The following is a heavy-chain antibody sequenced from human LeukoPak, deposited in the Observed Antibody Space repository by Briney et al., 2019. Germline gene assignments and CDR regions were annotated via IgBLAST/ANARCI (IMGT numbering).Heavy chain of an antibody. V-gene: IGHV3-7*01. D-gene: IGHD6-19*01. CDR2: IRQDGSEK. CDR1: GFTFSSYW. CDR3: ALGWYAIDY. J-gene: IGHJ4*02. Sequence: PGGSLRLSCAASGFTFSSYWMSWVRQAPGKGLEWVANIRQDGSEKYYVDSVKGRFTISRDNAKNSLYLQMNSLRAGDTALYYCALGWYAIDYWGQGTLVTVSS.